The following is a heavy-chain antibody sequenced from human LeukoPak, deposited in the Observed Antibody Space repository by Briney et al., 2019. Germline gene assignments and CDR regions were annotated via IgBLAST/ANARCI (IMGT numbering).Heavy chain of an antibody. CDR3: AREAATVVTLDYFDY. Sequence: PGGSLRLSCAASGFTFSSYNMNWVRQAPGKGLEWVSSISSRSNSIYYADSVRGRFTISRDNAKNSLYLQMNSLRAEDTAVYYCAREAATVVTLDYFDYWAREPWSPSPQ. CDR2: ISSRSNSI. J-gene: IGHJ4*02. V-gene: IGHV3-21*01. D-gene: IGHD4-23*01. CDR1: GFTFSSYN.